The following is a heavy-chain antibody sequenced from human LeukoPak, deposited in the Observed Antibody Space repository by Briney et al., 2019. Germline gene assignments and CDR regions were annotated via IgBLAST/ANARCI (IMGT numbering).Heavy chain of an antibody. J-gene: IGHJ4*02. Sequence: GGSLRLSCAASGFTVSGTHMSWVRQAPGKGLEWVSAMYTGGTTYYADSVKGRFTISRDNAKNSLYLQMSGLRVEDTAVYYCARTRTQVSYRGFDYWGQGTPVTVSS. D-gene: IGHD1-14*01. CDR1: GFTVSGTH. CDR2: MYTGGTT. V-gene: IGHV3-53*01. CDR3: ARTRTQVSYRGFDY.